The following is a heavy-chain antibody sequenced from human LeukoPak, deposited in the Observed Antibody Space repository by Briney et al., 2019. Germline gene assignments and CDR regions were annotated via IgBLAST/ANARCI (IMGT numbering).Heavy chain of an antibody. D-gene: IGHD6-19*01. CDR3: ARYYLQWLARSTNWFDP. CDR1: GGSFSGYY. Sequence: PSETLSLTYAVYGGSFSGYYWSWIRQPPGKGLEWIGEINHSGSTNYNPSLKSRVTISVDTSKNQFSLKLSSVTAADTAVYYCARYYLQWLARSTNWFDPWGQGTLVTVSS. J-gene: IGHJ5*02. CDR2: INHSGST. V-gene: IGHV4-34*01.